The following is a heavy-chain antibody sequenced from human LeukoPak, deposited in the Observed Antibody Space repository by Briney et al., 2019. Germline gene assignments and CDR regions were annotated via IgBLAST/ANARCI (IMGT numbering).Heavy chain of an antibody. CDR3: ARARITFGGVIGY. V-gene: IGHV1-3*01. CDR2: INAGNGNT. CDR1: GYTFTSYA. D-gene: IGHD3-16*01. J-gene: IGHJ4*02. Sequence: GASVKVSCKASGYTFTSYAMHWVRQAPGQRLEWTGWINAGNGNTKYSQKFQGRVTITRDTSASTAYMELSSLRSEDTAVYYCARARITFGGVIGYWGQGTLVTVSS.